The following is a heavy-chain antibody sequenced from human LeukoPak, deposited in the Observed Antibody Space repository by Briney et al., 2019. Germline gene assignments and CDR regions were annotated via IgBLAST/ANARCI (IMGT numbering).Heavy chain of an antibody. J-gene: IGHJ4*02. D-gene: IGHD3-22*01. CDR1: GFTFSDYY. V-gene: IGHV3-11*01. CDR3: ARASYYSGYDYGYYDSSGLVGY. Sequence: PGGSLRLSCAASGFTFSDYYMSWIRQAPGKGLEWVSYISSSGSTIYYADSVKGRFTISRDNAKNSLYLQMNSLRAEDTAVYYCARASYYSGYDYGYYDSSGLVGYWGQGTLVTVSS. CDR2: ISSSGSTI.